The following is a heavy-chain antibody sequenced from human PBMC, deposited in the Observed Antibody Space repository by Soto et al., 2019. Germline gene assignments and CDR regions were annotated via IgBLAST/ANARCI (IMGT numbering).Heavy chain of an antibody. J-gene: IGHJ5*02. V-gene: IGHV1-69*06. CDR1: GGTFSSYA. CDR2: IIPIFGTA. D-gene: IGHD2-2*01. CDR3: ARMYQLLRTSRFDP. Sequence: QVQLVQSGAEVKKPGSSVKVSCKASGGTFSSYAISWVRQAPGQGLEWMGGIIPIFGTANYAQKFQGRVTITADKSTSTAYMALSSLRSEDTAVYYCARMYQLLRTSRFDPWGQGTLVTVSS.